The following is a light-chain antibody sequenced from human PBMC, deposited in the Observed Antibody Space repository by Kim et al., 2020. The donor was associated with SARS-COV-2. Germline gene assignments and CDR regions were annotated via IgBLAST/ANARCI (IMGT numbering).Light chain of an antibody. CDR3: QQYNDGPCT. CDR2: SAS. CDR1: QSVSSS. J-gene: IGKJ2*02. V-gene: IGKV3D-15*03. Sequence: EIVMTQSPATLSVSPGERVTLSCRASQSVSSSLAWYQQTPGQAPRLLIYSASIRAAGIPARFSGSGSGTEFILTISILQSEDIAVYYCQQYNDGPCTFGQGTKLEI.